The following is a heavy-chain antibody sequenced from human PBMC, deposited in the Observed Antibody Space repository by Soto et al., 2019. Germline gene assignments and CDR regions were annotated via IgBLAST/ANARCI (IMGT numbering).Heavy chain of an antibody. J-gene: IGHJ3*02. Sequence: PSETLSLTCTVSGGSVSSGSYYWSWIRQPPGKGLEWIGYIYYSGSTNYNPSLKSRVTISVDTSKNQFSLKLSPVTAADTAVYYCARVLTYYDFWSALYDAFDIWGQGTMVTVSS. D-gene: IGHD3-3*01. CDR2: IYYSGST. V-gene: IGHV4-61*01. CDR3: ARVLTYYDFWSALYDAFDI. CDR1: GGSVSSGSYY.